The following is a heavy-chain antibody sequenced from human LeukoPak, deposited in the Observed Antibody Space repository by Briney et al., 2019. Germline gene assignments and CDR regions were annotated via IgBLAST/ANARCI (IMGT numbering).Heavy chain of an antibody. V-gene: IGHV1-69*04. J-gene: IGHJ4*02. CDR3: ARGIGVVPAAIDY. D-gene: IGHD2-2*02. CDR2: IIPILGIA. CDR1: GGTFSSYA. Sequence: SVKVSCKASGGTFSSYAISWVRQAPGQGLEWMGRIIPILGIANYAQKFQGRVTITADKSTSTAYMELSSLRSEDTAVYYCARGIGVVPAAIDYWGRGTLVTVSS.